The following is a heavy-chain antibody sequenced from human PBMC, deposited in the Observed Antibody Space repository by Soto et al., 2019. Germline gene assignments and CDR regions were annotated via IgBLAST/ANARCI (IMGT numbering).Heavy chain of an antibody. D-gene: IGHD1-1*01. J-gene: IGHJ6*02. V-gene: IGHV4-31*03. CDR2: IYYSGTT. CDR1: GGSISSGGYY. CDR3: ARVPGGGRSGSKSPWYNFGMDV. Sequence: QMQLQESGPGLVKPSQMLTLTCTVSGGSISSGGYYWSWIRQHPGRGLEWIGYIYYSGTTYYNPSLNSRVSISEETSKNAFYLRLSSLTAADTAVYYCARVPGGGRSGSKSPWYNFGMDVWGQGTTVTVSS.